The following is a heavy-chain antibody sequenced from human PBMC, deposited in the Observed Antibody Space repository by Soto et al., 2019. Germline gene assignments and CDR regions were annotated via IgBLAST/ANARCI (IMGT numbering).Heavy chain of an antibody. V-gene: IGHV1-3*01. D-gene: IGHD6-19*01. CDR3: ATAGSGWYVLAS. J-gene: IGHJ5*02. Sequence: VQLVQSGAEVKKPGASVNISCKASGNTFNTSALHWVRQAPGQRLQWLGWINAENGKTRYSQNFQGRVTITRETSASTAYLELSSLRSEDTALYYCATAGSGWYVLASWGQGTLVTVSS. CDR2: INAENGKT. CDR1: GNTFNTSA.